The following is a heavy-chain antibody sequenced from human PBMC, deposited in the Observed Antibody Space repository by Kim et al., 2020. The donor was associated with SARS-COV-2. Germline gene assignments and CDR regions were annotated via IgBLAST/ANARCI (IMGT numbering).Heavy chain of an antibody. CDR3: AREDILTGYSR. J-gene: IGHJ4*02. D-gene: IGHD3-9*01. Sequence: DNPSLKSRVTISVDTSKTQFSLKLSSVTAADTAVYYCAREDILTGYSRWGQGTLVTVSS. V-gene: IGHV4-59*01.